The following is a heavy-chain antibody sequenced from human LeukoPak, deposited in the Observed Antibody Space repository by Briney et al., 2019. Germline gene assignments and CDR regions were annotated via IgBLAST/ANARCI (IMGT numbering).Heavy chain of an antibody. V-gene: IGHV4-30-4*01. J-gene: IGHJ5*02. D-gene: IGHD6-13*01. CDR2: IYYSGST. CDR1: GGSISSGDYY. CDR3: VREVKGYGSSWYQNWFDP. Sequence: SQTLSLTCTVSGGSISSGDYYWSWIRQPPGKGLEWIGYIYYSGSTYYNPSLKSRVTTSIDTSKNQFSLKMSSVTAADTAVYYCVREVKGYGSSWYQNWFDPWGQGTLVTVSS.